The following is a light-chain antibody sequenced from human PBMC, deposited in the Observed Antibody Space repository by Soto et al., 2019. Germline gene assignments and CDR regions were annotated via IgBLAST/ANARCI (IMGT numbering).Light chain of an antibody. CDR1: QNIIIY. Sequence: DIQMTQSPSSLSASVGDRVTITCRASQNIIIYLNWYQQKPGKAPNLLIYTTSNLQSGVPSRFSGSASGTDFALTISSMQPEDFATYYCQQSYTTPYTFGQGTKLEIK. CDR3: QQSYTTPYT. CDR2: TTS. V-gene: IGKV1-39*01. J-gene: IGKJ2*01.